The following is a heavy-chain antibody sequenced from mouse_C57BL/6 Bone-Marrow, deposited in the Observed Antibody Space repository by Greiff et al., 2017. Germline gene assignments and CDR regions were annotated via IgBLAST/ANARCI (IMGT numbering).Heavy chain of an antibody. CDR1: GYTFTSYW. V-gene: IGHV1-64*01. CDR2: IHPNSGST. J-gene: IGHJ1*03. D-gene: IGHD1-1*01. Sequence: QVQLQQPGAELVKPGASVKLSCKASGYTFTSYWMHWVKQRPGQGLEWIGMIHPNSGSTNYNEKFKSKATLTVDKSSSTAYMQLSSLTSEDSAVYYCARRGSSYEEWYFDVWGTGTTVTVSS. CDR3: ARRGSSYEEWYFDV.